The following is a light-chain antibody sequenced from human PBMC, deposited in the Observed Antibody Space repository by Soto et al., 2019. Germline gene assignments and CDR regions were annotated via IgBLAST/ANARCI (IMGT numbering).Light chain of an antibody. CDR3: QQYNTYST. V-gene: IGKV1-5*01. J-gene: IGKJ5*01. CDR1: QSISWW. Sequence: DIQMTQSPSTLSASVGDRVTITCRASQSISWWLAWSQHKPGKAPKALIYDASTLRSGVPSRFSGGGSGTEFTLTISSLQPDDFATYYCQQYNTYSTFGQGTRLEI. CDR2: DAS.